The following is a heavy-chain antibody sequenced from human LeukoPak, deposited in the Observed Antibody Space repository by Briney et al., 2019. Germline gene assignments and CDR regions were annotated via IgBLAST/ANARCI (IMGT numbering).Heavy chain of an antibody. J-gene: IGHJ4*02. Sequence: PGGSLRLSYAASGFTFSRYGMHWVRQAPGKGLEWVATISYDGSNKYFADSVKGRFTISRDNSKNTLYLQMNSLRVEDTAVYYCAKDLRGNSGYDSVFDYWGQGTLVSVSS. CDR3: AKDLRGNSGYDSVFDY. D-gene: IGHD5-12*01. V-gene: IGHV3-30*18. CDR1: GFTFSRYG. CDR2: ISYDGSNK.